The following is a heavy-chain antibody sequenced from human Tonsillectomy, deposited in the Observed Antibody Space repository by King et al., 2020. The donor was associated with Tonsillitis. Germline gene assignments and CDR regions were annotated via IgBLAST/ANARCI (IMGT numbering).Heavy chain of an antibody. J-gene: IGHJ4*02. D-gene: IGHD3-22*01. V-gene: IGHV3-23*04. CDR1: GFTFSSYA. CDR2: LSGSGGST. Sequence: VQLVESGGGLVQPVGSLRLSCSASGFTFSSYAMSWVRQAPGKGLEWVSALSGSGGSTYYADSVKGRFTISRDNSNNTLYLQMNSLRAEDTAVYYCAKGNYYDSSGYSFFDYWGQGTLVTVSS. CDR3: AKGNYYDSSGYSFFDY.